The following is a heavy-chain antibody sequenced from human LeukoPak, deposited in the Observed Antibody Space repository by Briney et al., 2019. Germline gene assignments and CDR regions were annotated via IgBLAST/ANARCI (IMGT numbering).Heavy chain of an antibody. J-gene: IGHJ4*02. CDR1: GDSVRNDFYY. D-gene: IGHD5-24*01. Sequence: SETLSLTCSVSGDSVRNDFYYWGWIRQPPGKGLEWIGYIYYSGSTNYNPTLKSRATTSMDTSKNQFFLKLTSVTAADTAVYYCARGGNYIYHSDYWGQGTLVTVSS. V-gene: IGHV4-61*01. CDR3: ARGGNYIYHSDY. CDR2: IYYSGST.